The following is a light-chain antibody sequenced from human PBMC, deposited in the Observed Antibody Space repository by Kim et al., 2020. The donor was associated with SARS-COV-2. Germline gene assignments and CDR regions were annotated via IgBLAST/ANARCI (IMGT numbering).Light chain of an antibody. CDR1: SSDVGGYDY. V-gene: IGLV2-8*01. J-gene: IGLJ2*01. Sequence: SALTQPPSASGSPGQSVTISCTGTSSDVGGYDYVSWYQQHPGKAPKLMVYEVTKRPSGVPDRFSGSKSGSTASLTVSGLQADDEADYYCSSYAGSNNLVFGGGTQLTVL. CDR2: EVT. CDR3: SSYAGSNNLV.